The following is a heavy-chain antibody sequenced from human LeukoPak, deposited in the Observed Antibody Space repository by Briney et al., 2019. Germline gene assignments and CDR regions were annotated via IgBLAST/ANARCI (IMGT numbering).Heavy chain of an antibody. J-gene: IGHJ4*02. CDR3: ARRRSSDYFDS. V-gene: IGHV3-11*04. Sequence: PGGSLRLSCAASGFSFSDYYMSWIRQAPGKGLEWVSHISGSANTRSDADSVRGRFVISRDNAKKSVYLQMNSLRVEDTAIYLCARRRSSDYFDSWGQGTLVTVSS. D-gene: IGHD6-6*01. CDR1: GFSFSDYY. CDR2: ISGSANTR.